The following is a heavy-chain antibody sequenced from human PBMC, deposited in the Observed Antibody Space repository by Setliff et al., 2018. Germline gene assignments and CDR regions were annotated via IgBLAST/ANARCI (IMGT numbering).Heavy chain of an antibody. J-gene: IGHJ3*01. Sequence: GASVKVSCKTSGYIFSDFYVHWVRQAPGQGLEWMAFINPKSDYTSYEQKFQGRVTVTKDTSISKAYMELRRLRSDDTAVYYCVRDLTNPDSSDLWGPGTTVTVSS. V-gene: IGHV1-2*02. D-gene: IGHD2-8*01. CDR2: INPKSDYT. CDR1: GYIFSDFY. CDR3: VRDLTNPDSSDL.